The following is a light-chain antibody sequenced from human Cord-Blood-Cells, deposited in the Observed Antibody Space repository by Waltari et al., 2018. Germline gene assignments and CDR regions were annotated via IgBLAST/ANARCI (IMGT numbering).Light chain of an antibody. CDR3: QQSYSTPYS. CDR1: QSIRSY. J-gene: IGKJ2*03. V-gene: IGKV1-39*01. CDR2: AAS. Sequence: DIQMTQSPSSLSASVGDRVTITCRASQSIRSYLNCYQQKPGKAPKLLIYAASSVQSGVPSRFSGSGSGTDFTLTISSLQPEDFATYYCQQSYSTPYSFGQGTKLEIK.